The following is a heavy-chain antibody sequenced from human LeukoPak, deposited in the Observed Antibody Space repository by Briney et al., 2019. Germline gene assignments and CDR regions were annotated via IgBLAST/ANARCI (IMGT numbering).Heavy chain of an antibody. D-gene: IGHD2-2*01. Sequence: GGSLRLSCAASGFTFSTSWMSWVRHDPARELEWVANIKQDGSEKNYVDSLKGRFTISRDNARKLLFLQMNSLRPDDTAVYYCVMMPYWGQGTLVTVSS. J-gene: IGHJ4*02. CDR2: IKQDGSEK. CDR3: VMMPY. CDR1: GFTFSTSW. V-gene: IGHV3-7*03.